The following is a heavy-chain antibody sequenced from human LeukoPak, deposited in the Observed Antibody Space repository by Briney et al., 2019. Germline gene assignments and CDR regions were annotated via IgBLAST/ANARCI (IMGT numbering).Heavy chain of an antibody. CDR1: GGSISSYY. CDR3: ARDRHWTNDWVFDY. CDR2: IYYNGHT. V-gene: IGHV4-59*01. D-gene: IGHD1/OR15-1a*01. J-gene: IGHJ4*02. Sequence: SETLSLTCTVSGGSISSYYWSWIRQPPGKGLEWIGYIYYNGHTDYNPSLRSRVTISVHTSKNQFSLKLSSVTAADTAVYYCARDRHWTNDWVFDYWGQGTLVNVSS.